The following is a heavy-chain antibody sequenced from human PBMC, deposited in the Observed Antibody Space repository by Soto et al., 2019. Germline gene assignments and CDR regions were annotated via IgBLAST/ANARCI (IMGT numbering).Heavy chain of an antibody. D-gene: IGHD2-15*01. CDR3: ARDCAGTCWFAY. V-gene: IGHV3-48*01. CDR1: GFSFSDFS. J-gene: IGHJ4*02. CDR2: INRDSSVI. Sequence: EVQLVESGGGKVQPGGSLRLSCAGPGFSFSDFSMNWVRQAPGKGLEWISYINRDSSVIMYADSLRAQVTISRENDKNPLFLQINRLRVQDTAVYYCARDCAGTCWFAYWGPGNPVTVSS.